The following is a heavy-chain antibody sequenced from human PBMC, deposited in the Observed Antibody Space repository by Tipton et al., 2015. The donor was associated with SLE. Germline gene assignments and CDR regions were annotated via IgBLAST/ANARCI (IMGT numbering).Heavy chain of an antibody. Sequence: TLSLTCTVSGGSISSYYWSWIRQSPGKGLEWIGYVYYSGGTHYTPSLKSRVTISVDTSKKQLSLRLTSVTAADTAVYYCAKDAIAAAGTGELVRNWFDPWGQGTLVTVSS. CDR3: AKDAIAAAGTGELVRNWFDP. V-gene: IGHV4-59*01. CDR1: GGSISSYY. D-gene: IGHD6-13*01. J-gene: IGHJ5*02. CDR2: VYYSGGT.